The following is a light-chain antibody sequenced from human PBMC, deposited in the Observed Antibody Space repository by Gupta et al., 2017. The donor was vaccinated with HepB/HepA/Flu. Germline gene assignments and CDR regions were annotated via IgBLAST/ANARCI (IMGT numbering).Light chain of an antibody. CDR1: NIGSKS. CDR3: QVWENSSDNLVV. Sequence: SSVLTQPPSVSVAPGKTARITCGGNNIGSKSVHWYQQKPGQAPVLVVYDDSDRPSGIPERVSGSNSGNTATMTISRVEAGEEADYYCQVWENSSDNLVVFGGGTKLTVL. J-gene: IGLJ2*01. CDR2: DDS. V-gene: IGLV3-21*03.